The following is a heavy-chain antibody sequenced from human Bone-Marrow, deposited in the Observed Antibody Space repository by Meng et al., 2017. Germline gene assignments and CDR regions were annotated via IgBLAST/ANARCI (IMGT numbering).Heavy chain of an antibody. CDR3: ARTYYDFWSGYHDY. D-gene: IGHD3-3*01. Sequence: SETLSLTCTVSGGSISSYYWSWIRQPPGKGLEWIGYIYYSGSTNYNPSLKSRVTISVDTSKNQFSLKLSSVTAADTAVYYCARTYYDFWSGYHDYWGQGTLVTVSS. J-gene: IGHJ4*02. CDR1: GGSISSYY. V-gene: IGHV4-59*12. CDR2: IYYSGST.